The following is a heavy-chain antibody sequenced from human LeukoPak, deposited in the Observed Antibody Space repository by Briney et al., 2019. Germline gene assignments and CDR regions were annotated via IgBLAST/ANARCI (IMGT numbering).Heavy chain of an antibody. CDR2: IWYDGSNK. CDR1: GFTFSSYG. CDR3: ARKYYYDSSGYSFDP. D-gene: IGHD3-22*01. Sequence: GGSLRLSCAASGFTFSSYGMHWVRQAPGKGLEWVAVIWYDGSNKYYADSVKGRFTISRDNSKNTLYLQMNSLRAEDTAVYYCARKYYYDSSGYSFDPWGQGTLVTVSS. V-gene: IGHV3-33*01. J-gene: IGHJ5*02.